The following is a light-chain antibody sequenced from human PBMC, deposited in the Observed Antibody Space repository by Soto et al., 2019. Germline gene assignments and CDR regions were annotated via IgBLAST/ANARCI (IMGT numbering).Light chain of an antibody. V-gene: IGKV3-20*01. CDR2: GAS. J-gene: IGKJ4*01. Sequence: EIVLTQSPGTLSLSPGERATLSCRASQSVSRSTSLAWYQEKTGQAPRLLIYGASSRAVGVPDRFSGSGSGTDFTLTISRMEPEDFAVYYCQPYGDSPLTFGGGTKVE. CDR1: QSVSRSTS. CDR3: QPYGDSPLT.